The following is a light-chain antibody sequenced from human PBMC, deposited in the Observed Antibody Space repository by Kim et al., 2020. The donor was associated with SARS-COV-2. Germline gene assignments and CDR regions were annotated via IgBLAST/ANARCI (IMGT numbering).Light chain of an antibody. CDR1: KLGDKY. CDR2: QDS. J-gene: IGLJ3*02. CDR3: QAWDSSSNWV. V-gene: IGLV3-1*01. Sequence: SYELTQPPSVSVSPGQTASIPCSGDKLGDKYACWYQQKPGQSPVLVIYQDSKRPSGIPERFSGSNSGNTATLTISGTQAMDEADYYCQAWDSSSNWVFGG.